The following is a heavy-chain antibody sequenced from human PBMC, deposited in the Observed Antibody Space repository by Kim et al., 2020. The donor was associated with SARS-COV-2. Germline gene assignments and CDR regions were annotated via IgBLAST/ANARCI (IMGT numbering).Heavy chain of an antibody. CDR3: AKFFSVAGTAVDY. V-gene: IGHV3-23*01. CDR1: GFFFSNYA. Sequence: GGSLRLSCAASGFFFSNYAMTCVRQAPGKGLEWVSSISDSGANTYYADSVKGRFTISRDNSKNTVYMQMNSLRGEDTAVYYCAKFFSVAGTAVDYWGQGFLVTVSS. J-gene: IGHJ4*02. CDR2: ISDSGANT. D-gene: IGHD6-19*01.